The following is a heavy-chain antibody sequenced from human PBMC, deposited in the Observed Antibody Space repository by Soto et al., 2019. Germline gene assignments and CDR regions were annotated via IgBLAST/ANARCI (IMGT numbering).Heavy chain of an antibody. CDR2: ISQSGRA. V-gene: IGHV4-4*02. Sequence: QVQLQESDPGLVKPSGTLSLTCTVSGASISSNNWWTWVRQSPGKGLEWIGKISQSGRANYNPSLRGRGRMSIDKSKNLLSVKVNYVNAADTAVYYCARIQDGDAFDMWGQGTMVTVSS. J-gene: IGHJ3*02. CDR3: ARIQDGDAFDM. CDR1: GASISSNNW.